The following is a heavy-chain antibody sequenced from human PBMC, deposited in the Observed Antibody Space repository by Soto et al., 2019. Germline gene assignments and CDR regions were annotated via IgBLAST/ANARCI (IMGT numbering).Heavy chain of an antibody. CDR3: ARGRIVGATRIGYLDY. CDR2: INHSGST. Sequence: SETLSLTCAVYGGSFSGYYWSWIRQPPGKGLEWIGEINHSGSTNYNPSLKSRVTISVDTSKNQFSLKLSSVTAADTAVYYCARGRIVGATRIGYLDYWGQGTLVTVSS. D-gene: IGHD1-26*01. V-gene: IGHV4-34*01. CDR1: GGSFSGYY. J-gene: IGHJ4*02.